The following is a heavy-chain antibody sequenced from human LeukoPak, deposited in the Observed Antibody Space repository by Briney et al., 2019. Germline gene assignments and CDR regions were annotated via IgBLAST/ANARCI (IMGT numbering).Heavy chain of an antibody. CDR1: GGSFSGYY. D-gene: IGHD6-6*01. CDR2: INHSGST. J-gene: IGHJ6*02. Sequence: SETLSLTCAVYGGSFSGYYWSWIRQPPGKGLEWIGEINHSGSTNYNPSLKSRVTISVDTSKNQFSPKLSSVTAADTAVYYCARGRYSSSPIYYYYYGMDAWGQGTTVTVSS. CDR3: ARGRYSSSPIYYYYYGMDA. V-gene: IGHV4-34*01.